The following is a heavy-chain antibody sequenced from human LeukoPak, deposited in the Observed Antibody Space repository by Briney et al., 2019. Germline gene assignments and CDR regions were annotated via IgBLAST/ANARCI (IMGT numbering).Heavy chain of an antibody. CDR3: ASYYYDSSGLVY. J-gene: IGHJ4*02. CDR1: GFTFSSYA. Sequence: GGSLRLSCAASGFTFSSYAMHWVRQAPGKGLEWVAVISYDGSNKYYADSVKGRFTISRDNAKNSLYLQMNSLRAEDTAVYYCASYYYDSSGLVYWGQGTLVTVSS. D-gene: IGHD3-22*01. CDR2: ISYDGSNK. V-gene: IGHV3-30-3*01.